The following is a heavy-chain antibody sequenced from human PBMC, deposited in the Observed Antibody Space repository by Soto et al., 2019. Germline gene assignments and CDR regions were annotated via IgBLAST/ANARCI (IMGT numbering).Heavy chain of an antibody. CDR1: RPTFDGYA. V-gene: IGHV3-9*01. D-gene: IGHD2-2*01. Sequence: PGGSLRLSCAVLRPTFDGYAMHWVRQAPGKGLEWVSGINWFSDNIVYADSVKGRFTISRDNAKNSLYLHMNSLRVDDTAFYYCAKSPAWYQLSDVWGKGTTVTVSS. CDR3: AKSPAWYQLSDV. J-gene: IGHJ6*04. CDR2: INWFSDNI.